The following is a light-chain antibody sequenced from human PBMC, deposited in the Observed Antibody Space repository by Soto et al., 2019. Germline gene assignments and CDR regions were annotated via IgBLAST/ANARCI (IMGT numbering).Light chain of an antibody. Sequence: DIVMTQSPDSLAVSLGERATINCKSRQTVLSNSNTKNYLAWYQQKPGQPPKLLIYWASTRESGVPDRFSGSGSGTDFTLTISTLQAEDVAVYYCQQYYSTPWTFGQGTKVEIK. CDR2: WAS. V-gene: IGKV4-1*01. CDR3: QQYYSTPWT. J-gene: IGKJ1*01. CDR1: QTVLSNSNTKNY.